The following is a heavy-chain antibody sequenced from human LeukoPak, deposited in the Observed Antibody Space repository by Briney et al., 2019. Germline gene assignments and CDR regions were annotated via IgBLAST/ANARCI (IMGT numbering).Heavy chain of an antibody. V-gene: IGHV1-2*02. D-gene: IGHD3-3*01. J-gene: IGHJ6*03. Sequence: GASVKVSCKTSGYSFTDYYLHWVRQAPGQGLEWMGWINPNNGGTSSAQKFQGRVTITTDESTSTAYMELSSLRSEDTAVYYCATYYDFWRGSPPNYYMDVWGKGTTVTVSS. CDR3: ATYYDFWRGSPPNYYMDV. CDR2: INPNNGGT. CDR1: GYSFTDYY.